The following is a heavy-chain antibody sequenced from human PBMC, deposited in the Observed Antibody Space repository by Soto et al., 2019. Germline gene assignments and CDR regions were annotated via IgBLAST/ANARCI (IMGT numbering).Heavy chain of an antibody. V-gene: IGHV1-18*01. J-gene: IGHJ4*02. CDR1: GYTFTSYG. CDR2: ISAYNGNT. D-gene: IGHD6-19*01. CDR3: ARDRVAVAGTGIWWY. Sequence: QVQLVQSGAEVKKPGASVKVSCKASGYTFTSYGISWVRQDPGQGLEWMGWISAYNGNTNYAQKLQGRVTMTTDTSTSTADMELRSLRSDDTAVYYCARDRVAVAGTGIWWYWGQGTLVTVSS.